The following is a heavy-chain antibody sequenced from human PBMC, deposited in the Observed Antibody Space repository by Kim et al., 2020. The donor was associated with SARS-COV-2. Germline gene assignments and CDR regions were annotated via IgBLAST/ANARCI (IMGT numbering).Heavy chain of an antibody. D-gene: IGHD3-3*01. CDR1: GGSFSGYY. CDR2: INHSGST. CDR3: ARERKVLRFLEWLWLFDP. V-gene: IGHV4-34*01. Sequence: SETLSLTCAVYGGSFSGYYWSWIRQPPGKGLEWIGEINHSGSTNYNPSLKSRVTISVDTSKNQFSLKLSSVTAADTAVYYCARERKVLRFLEWLWLFDPWGQGTLVTVYS. J-gene: IGHJ5*02.